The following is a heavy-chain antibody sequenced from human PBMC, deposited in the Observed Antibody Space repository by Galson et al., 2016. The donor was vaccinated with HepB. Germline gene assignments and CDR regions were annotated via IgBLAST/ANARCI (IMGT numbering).Heavy chain of an antibody. V-gene: IGHV1-18*01. CDR1: GYTFNTYG. CDR3: AGGDDWNRWALDI. Sequence: SVKVSCKASGYTFNTYGVIWVRQAPGQGLEWMGWISAYGVNAKYAQNLQGRVTMTTDTSTSTAYMELRRLGSDDTGVYYCAGGDDWNRWALDIWGQGTMVTVSS. J-gene: IGHJ3*02. D-gene: IGHD1/OR15-1a*01. CDR2: ISAYGVNA.